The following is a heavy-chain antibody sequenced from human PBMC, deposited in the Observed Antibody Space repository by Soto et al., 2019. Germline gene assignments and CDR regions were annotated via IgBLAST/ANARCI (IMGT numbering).Heavy chain of an antibody. Sequence: EVQLLESGGGLVQPGGSLRLSCTASGFTFSSSAMNWDLQAPGPGMEWVASVSENGGSRGGTYYADSVKGRFTISSDNSKNTLYLQMDCLRGAYTAVSYCASTKAVVIAALGIWGQGTRVSFSS. V-gene: IGHV3-23*01. CDR3: ASTKAVVIAALGI. J-gene: IGHJ3*02. D-gene: IGHD2-21*01. CDR2: VSENGGSRGGT. CDR1: GFTFSSSA.